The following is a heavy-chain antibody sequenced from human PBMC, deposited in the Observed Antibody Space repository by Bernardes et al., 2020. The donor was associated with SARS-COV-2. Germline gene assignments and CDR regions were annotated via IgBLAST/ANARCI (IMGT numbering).Heavy chain of an antibody. CDR3: ARGEASPGTGCFDR. CDR2: IFASGHT. V-gene: IGHV4-61*02. Sequence: SETLSLTCTVSGGSINGDIYYWSWIRQPAGKGLEWIGRIFASGHTNYNPSLARRVTISVDTSKNHFSLNLSSVTAADTAVYYCARGEASPGTGCFDRWGQGTLVTVSS. D-gene: IGHD3-10*01. CDR1: GGSINGDIYY. J-gene: IGHJ5*02.